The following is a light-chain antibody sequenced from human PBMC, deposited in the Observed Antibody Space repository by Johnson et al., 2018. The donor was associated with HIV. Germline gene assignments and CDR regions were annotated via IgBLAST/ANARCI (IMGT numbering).Light chain of an antibody. CDR1: SSNIGNNY. CDR3: GTWDTSLSVYV. Sequence: SVLTQPPSVSAAPGQKVTISCSGSSSNIGNNYVSWYQQVPGTAPKLLIYDNNKRPSGIPDRFSGSKSGTSVTLAITGLQTGDEADYYCGTWDTSLSVYVFGTGTKVTVL. CDR2: DNN. J-gene: IGLJ1*01. V-gene: IGLV1-51*01.